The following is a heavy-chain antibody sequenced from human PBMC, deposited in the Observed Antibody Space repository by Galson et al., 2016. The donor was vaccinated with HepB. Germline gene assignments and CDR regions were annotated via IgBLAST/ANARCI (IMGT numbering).Heavy chain of an antibody. J-gene: IGHJ4*02. V-gene: IGHV4-31*03. CDR2: IYYSGST. CDR1: GGSISSGGYY. CDR3: AGMVGRYYFDY. Sequence: TLSLTCTVSGGSISSGGYYWSWIRQHPGKGLEWIGYIYYSGSTHYNPSLKSRVTISVDTSKNEFSLKLGSVTDADTAVYYCAGMVGRYYFDYWGQGTLVTVSS. D-gene: IGHD1-26*01.